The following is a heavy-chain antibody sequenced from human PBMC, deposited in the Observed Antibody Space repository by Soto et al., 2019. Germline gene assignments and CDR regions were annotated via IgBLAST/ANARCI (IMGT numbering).Heavy chain of an antibody. CDR1: GYTFTRYT. Sequence: SVKVSCTASGYTFTRYTMNWVRQAPGQRLEWMGWINPDNGNTKSSQKFQDRVIITRDTSASTAYMDLSSLRSEDTAVYYCARGIATGQLDPWGQGTLVTVSS. CDR3: ARGIATGQLDP. CDR2: INPDNGNT. D-gene: IGHD2-15*01. V-gene: IGHV1-3*01. J-gene: IGHJ5*02.